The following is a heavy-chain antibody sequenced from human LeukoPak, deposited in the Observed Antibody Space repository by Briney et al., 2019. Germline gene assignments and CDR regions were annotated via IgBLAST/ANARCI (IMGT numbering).Heavy chain of an antibody. CDR3: ARGSIAAPAFDI. V-gene: IGHV3-30*03. D-gene: IGHD6-6*01. J-gene: IGHJ3*02. CDR2: ISYDGSNK. CDR1: GFTFSSHG. Sequence: GGSLRLSCAASGFTFSSHGMHWVRQAPGKGLEWVAVISYDGSNKYYADSVKGRFTISRDNSKNTLYLQMNSLRAEDTAVYYCARGSIAAPAFDIWGQGTMVTVSS.